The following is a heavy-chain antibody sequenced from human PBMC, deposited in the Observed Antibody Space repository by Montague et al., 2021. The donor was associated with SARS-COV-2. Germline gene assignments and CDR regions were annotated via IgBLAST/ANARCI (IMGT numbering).Heavy chain of an antibody. D-gene: IGHD3-16*02. J-gene: IGHJ5*02. CDR3: ARGYDYVWGSYRYLHWFDP. Sequence: SETLSLTCAVYGGSFSGYYWSWIRQPPGKGLVWIGEINHSGSTNYNSSLKSRVTISVDTSKIQLSSKLSSVTAADTAVYYCARGYDYVWGSYRYLHWFDPWGQGTLVTVSS. V-gene: IGHV4-34*01. CDR2: INHSGST. CDR1: GGSFSGYY.